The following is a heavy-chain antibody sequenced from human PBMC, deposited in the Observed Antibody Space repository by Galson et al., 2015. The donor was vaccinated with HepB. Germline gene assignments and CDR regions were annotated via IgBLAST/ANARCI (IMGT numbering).Heavy chain of an antibody. D-gene: IGHD1-26*01. Sequence: SLRLSCAASGFTFSSYSMNWVRQAPGKGLEWVSYISSSSSYIYYADSVKGRFTISRDNAKNTVSLQMTSLRAEDTAVYFCAALGGTYYMDVWGQGTTVTVSS. V-gene: IGHV3-21*05. J-gene: IGHJ6*02. CDR2: ISSSSSYI. CDR1: GFTFSSYS. CDR3: AALGGTYYMDV.